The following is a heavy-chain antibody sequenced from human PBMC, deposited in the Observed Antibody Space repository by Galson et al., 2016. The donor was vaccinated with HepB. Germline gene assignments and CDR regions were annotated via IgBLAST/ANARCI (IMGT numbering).Heavy chain of an antibody. CDR2: IYYNGST. CDR1: DGAINNGGFY. V-gene: IGHV4-31*03. Sequence: TLSLTCTVSDGAINNGGFYWNWIRQHPGKVLEWIGYIYYNGSTKYNPSFRSRVSISIDTSNNRFSLNLSSVTAADTAVYYCANSPLPYYYDINSGHSYYFDYWGQGTLVTVSS. CDR3: ANSPLPYYYDINSGHSYYFDY. D-gene: IGHD3-22*01. J-gene: IGHJ4*02.